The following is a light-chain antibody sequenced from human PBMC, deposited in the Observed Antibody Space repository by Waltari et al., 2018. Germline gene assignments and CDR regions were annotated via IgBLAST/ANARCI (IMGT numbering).Light chain of an antibody. CDR2: EAA. CDR1: QNIRIY. Sequence: EIVLTQSPGTLSLSPGERVTLSCRASQNIRIYLAWYQQKPGRPPRLLIYEAARRATGIPDMFSGRGSGTDFSLTISRLEPEDFGVYYCQKYGTLPATFGQGTKVEIK. J-gene: IGKJ1*01. CDR3: QKYGTLPAT. V-gene: IGKV3-20*01.